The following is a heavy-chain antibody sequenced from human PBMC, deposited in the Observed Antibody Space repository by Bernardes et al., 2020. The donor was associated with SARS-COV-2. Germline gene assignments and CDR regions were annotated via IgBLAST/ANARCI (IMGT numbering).Heavy chain of an antibody. D-gene: IGHD1-26*01. CDR1: GGSISSYY. CDR2: IYYSGST. CDR3: ARGQVVGSSGWFDP. Sequence: LSLTCTVSGGSISSYYWSWIRQPPGKGLEWIGYIYYSGSTNYNPSLKSRVTISVDTSKNQFSLKLSSVTAADTAVYYCARGQVVGSSGWFDPWGQGTLVTVSS. V-gene: IGHV4-59*08. J-gene: IGHJ5*02.